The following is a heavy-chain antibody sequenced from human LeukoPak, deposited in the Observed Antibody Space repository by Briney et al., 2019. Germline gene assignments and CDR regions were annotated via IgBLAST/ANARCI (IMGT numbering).Heavy chain of an antibody. CDR2: FDPEDGET. V-gene: IGHV1-24*01. Sequence: GASVKVSCKVSGYTLTELSMHWVRQAPGKGLEWMGGFDPEDGETIYAQKLQGRVTMTTDTSTSTAYMELRSLRSDDTAVYYCARREELMFDYWGQGTLVTVSS. CDR3: ARREELMFDY. J-gene: IGHJ4*02. D-gene: IGHD3-10*01. CDR1: GYTLTELS.